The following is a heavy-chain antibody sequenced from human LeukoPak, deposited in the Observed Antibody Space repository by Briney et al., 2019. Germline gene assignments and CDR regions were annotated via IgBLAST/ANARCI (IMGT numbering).Heavy chain of an antibody. CDR3: ARNDYFDY. J-gene: IGHJ4*02. Sequence: ASAKASCNASGYTFTGYSMQRVPQTPGPGLYRIGSLNPNSGGTNYAQKFQGRVTMTRVTSISTAYMELSRLRSDDTAVYYCARNDYFDYWGQGTLVTVSS. V-gene: IGHV1-2*02. CDR2: LNPNSGGT. D-gene: IGHD1-1*01. CDR1: GYTFTGYS.